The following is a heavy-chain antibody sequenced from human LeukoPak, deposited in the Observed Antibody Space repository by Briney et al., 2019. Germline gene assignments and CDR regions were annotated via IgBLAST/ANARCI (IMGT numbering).Heavy chain of an antibody. CDR3: ARDHYDFWSGYYDDY. V-gene: IGHV3-7*01. CDR2: IKQDGSDK. CDR1: GFTFSNYW. J-gene: IGHJ4*02. D-gene: IGHD3-3*01. Sequence: GGSLRLSCAASGFTFSNYWMSWVYQAPGKGLEWVANIKQDGSDKYYVDSVKGRFTISRDNAKNSLYLQMNSLRAEDTAVYYCARDHYDFWSGYYDDYWGQGTLVTVSS.